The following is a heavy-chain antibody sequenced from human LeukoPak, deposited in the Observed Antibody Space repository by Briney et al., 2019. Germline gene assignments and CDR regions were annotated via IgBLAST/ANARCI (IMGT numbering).Heavy chain of an antibody. D-gene: IGHD1-26*01. J-gene: IGHJ3*02. CDR2: IYYSGST. CDR3: ARRSGWDAFDI. CDR1: GGSISSGSNY. Sequence: NTSETLSLTCSVSGGSISSGSNYWVWIRQPPGKGLEWIGYIYYSGSTYYNPSLKSRVSISVDTSKNQFSLKLSSVTAADTAVYYCARRSGWDAFDIWGQGTLVTVSS. V-gene: IGHV4-39*07.